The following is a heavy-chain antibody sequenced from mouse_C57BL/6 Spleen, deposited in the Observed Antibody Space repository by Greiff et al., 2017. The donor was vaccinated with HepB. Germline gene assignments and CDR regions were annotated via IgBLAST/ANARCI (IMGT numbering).Heavy chain of an antibody. CDR2: INYDGSST. D-gene: IGHD2-1*01. CDR3: AIYGNYPYYAMDY. Sequence: EVKVVESEGGLVQPGSSMKLSCTASGFTFSDYYMAWVRQVPEKGLEWVANINYDGSSTYYLDSLKSRFIISRDNAKNILYLQMSSLKSEDTATYYCAIYGNYPYYAMDYWGQGTSVTVSS. J-gene: IGHJ4*01. CDR1: GFTFSDYY. V-gene: IGHV5-16*01.